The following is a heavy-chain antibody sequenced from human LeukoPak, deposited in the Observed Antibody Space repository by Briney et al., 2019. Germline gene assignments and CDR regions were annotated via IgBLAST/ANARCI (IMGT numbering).Heavy chain of an antibody. CDR2: ISSSSSTI. J-gene: IGHJ4*02. V-gene: IGHV3-48*01. Sequence: PGGSLRLSCAASGFTFSSYSMNWVRQAPGKGLEWVSYISSSSSTIYYADSVKGRFTISRDNAKNSLYLQMNSLRAEDTAVYYCARVGDSSGWQYYLDYWGQGTLVTVSS. CDR3: ARVGDSSGWQYYLDY. D-gene: IGHD6-19*01. CDR1: GFTFSSYS.